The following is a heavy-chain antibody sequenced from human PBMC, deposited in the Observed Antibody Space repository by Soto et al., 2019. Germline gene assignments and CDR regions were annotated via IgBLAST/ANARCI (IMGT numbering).Heavy chain of an antibody. Sequence: EVQLVESGGGLVQPGGSLRLSCAASGFTFSDYWMSWVRQAPGKGLECVANIKTDGSEKYYVEPVKGRFTISRDNAKNSLYLQINRLRAEDTAVYYCASSMGRGGNDYWGQGTLVAVSS. CDR2: IKTDGSEK. V-gene: IGHV3-7*05. CDR3: ASSMGRGGNDY. J-gene: IGHJ4*02. CDR1: GFTFSDYW. D-gene: IGHD3-10*01.